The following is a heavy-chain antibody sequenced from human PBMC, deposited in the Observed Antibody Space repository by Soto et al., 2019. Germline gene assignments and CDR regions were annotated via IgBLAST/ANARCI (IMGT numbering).Heavy chain of an antibody. CDR3: ARDMWGLADFDWLLFRDMYVIDY. CDR2: ISSSSSTI. Sequence: PGGSLRLSCAASGFTFSSYSMNWVRQAPGKGLEWVSYISSSSSTIYYADSVKGRFTISRDNAKNSLYLQMNSLRDEDTAVYCCARDMWGLADFDWLLFRDMYVIDYWGQGTLVTVSS. D-gene: IGHD3-9*01. J-gene: IGHJ4*02. CDR1: GFTFSSYS. V-gene: IGHV3-48*02.